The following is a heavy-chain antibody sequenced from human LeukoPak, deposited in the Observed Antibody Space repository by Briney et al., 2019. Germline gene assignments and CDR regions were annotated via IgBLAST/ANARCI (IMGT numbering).Heavy chain of an antibody. J-gene: IGHJ4*02. D-gene: IGHD6-13*01. CDR1: GFTFSNYD. Sequence: PGGSLRLSCAASGFTFSNYDMHWVRQAAGRGLEWVSGIGTAGDTYYLASVKGRFTISRENAKSSLYLQMNSLSAGDTAVYYCASSPAYSSSWYAIDNWGQGTLVTVSS. CDR2: IGTAGDT. V-gene: IGHV3-13*01. CDR3: ASSPAYSSSWYAIDN.